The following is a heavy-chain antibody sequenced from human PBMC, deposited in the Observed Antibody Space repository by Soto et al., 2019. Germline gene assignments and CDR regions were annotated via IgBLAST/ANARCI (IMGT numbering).Heavy chain of an antibody. CDR2: ISSGGTTK. V-gene: IGHV3-48*03. D-gene: IGHD3-9*01. CDR3: AREYYDILTGLYLNWFER. J-gene: IGHJ5*02. Sequence: PGGSLRLSCATSGFSFSDFEMHWVRQAPGKGLEWVPYISSGGTTKYYADSVKGRFTISRDNAKNSLFLQMNSLRAEDTAVYYCAREYYDILTGLYLNWFERWGQGTLVTVSS. CDR1: GFSFSDFE.